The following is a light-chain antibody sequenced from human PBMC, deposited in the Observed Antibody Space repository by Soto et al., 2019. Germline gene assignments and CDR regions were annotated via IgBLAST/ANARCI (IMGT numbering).Light chain of an antibody. J-gene: IGKJ1*01. CDR3: QQYNSYST. CDR2: DAS. Sequence: TQSPATLSLSPGERATITCRASQSISSWLAWYQQKPGKAPKLLIYDASSLESGVPSRFSGSGSGTEFTLTISSLQPDDFATYYCQQYNSYSTFGQGTKVEIK. V-gene: IGKV1-5*01. CDR1: QSISSW.